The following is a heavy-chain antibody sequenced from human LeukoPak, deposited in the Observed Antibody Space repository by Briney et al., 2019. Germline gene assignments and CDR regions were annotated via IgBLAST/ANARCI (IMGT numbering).Heavy chain of an antibody. J-gene: IGHJ6*03. CDR1: GGTFSSYT. Sequence: SVKVSCKASGGTFSSYTISWMRQAPGQGLEWMGRIIPLLGIANYDQKFQGRVTITADKSTSTAYMELSSLRSEDTAVYYCARSMGYCSSTSCLASRSGQHPLYYYMDVWGKGTTVTVSS. D-gene: IGHD2-2*01. CDR3: ARSMGYCSSTSCLASRSGQHPLYYYMDV. CDR2: IIPLLGIA. V-gene: IGHV1-69*02.